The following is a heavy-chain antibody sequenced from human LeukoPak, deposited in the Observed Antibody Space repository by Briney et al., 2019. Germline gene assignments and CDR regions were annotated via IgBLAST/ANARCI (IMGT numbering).Heavy chain of an antibody. CDR2: LWYDGSNK. D-gene: IGHD6-6*01. CDR1: VFTFSSYG. V-gene: IGHV3-33*06. Sequence: QAGGSLRLSCAASVFTFSSYGMHWVRQAPGKGLEWVAVLWYDGSNKYYADPVKGRFTISRDNSKNTLYLQMNSLRAEDTAVYYCAKGVSIAEEDYFDYWGQGTLVTVSS. J-gene: IGHJ4*02. CDR3: AKGVSIAEEDYFDY.